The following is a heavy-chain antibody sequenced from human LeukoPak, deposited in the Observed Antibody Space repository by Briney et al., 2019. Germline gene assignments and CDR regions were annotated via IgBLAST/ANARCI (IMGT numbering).Heavy chain of an antibody. J-gene: IGHJ4*02. Sequence: NPSETLSLTCTVSGGSISSYYWSWIRQPPGKGLEWIGYIYYSGSTNYNPSLKCRVTISVDTSKNQFSLKLSSVTAADTAVYYCARERIAAAAIDYWGQGTLVTVSS. D-gene: IGHD6-13*01. V-gene: IGHV4-59*01. CDR3: ARERIAAAAIDY. CDR2: IYYSGST. CDR1: GGSISSYY.